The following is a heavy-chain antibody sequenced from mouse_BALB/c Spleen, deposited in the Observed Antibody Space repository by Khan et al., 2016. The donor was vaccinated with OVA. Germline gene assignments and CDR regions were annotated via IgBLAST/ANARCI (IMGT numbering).Heavy chain of an antibody. CDR3: ARGTTVVADY. CDR1: GYAFRSYW. CDR2: IYPGDGDT. V-gene: IGHV1-80*01. D-gene: IGHD1-1*01. Sequence: QVQLQQSGAELVRPGSSVKISCKASGYAFRSYWMNWVKQRPGQGLEWIGQIYPGDGDTNYNGKFKGKATLTADKSSSTAYMQLSSLTSEDSAVYFWARGTTVVADYWGQGTTLTGAS. J-gene: IGHJ2*01.